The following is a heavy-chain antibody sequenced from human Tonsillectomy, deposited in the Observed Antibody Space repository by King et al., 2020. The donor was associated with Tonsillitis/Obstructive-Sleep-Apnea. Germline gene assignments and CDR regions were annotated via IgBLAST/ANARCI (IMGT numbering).Heavy chain of an antibody. J-gene: IGHJ4*02. V-gene: IGHV3-72*01. CDR3: ARVRTSSPVYNLDY. D-gene: IGHD1-14*01. CDR2: TRNKAHSYTT. Sequence: VQLVESGGGLVQPGGSLRLSCAASGFTFSDHYMDWVRQAPGKGLEWVGRTRNKAHSYTTEYAASVKGRFTISRDDSENSLYLQMHSLKTEDTAVYYCARVRTSSPVYNLDYWGQGTLVTVSS. CDR1: GFTFSDHY.